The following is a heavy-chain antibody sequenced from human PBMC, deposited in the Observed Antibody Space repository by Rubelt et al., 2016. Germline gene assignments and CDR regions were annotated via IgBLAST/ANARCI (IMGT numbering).Heavy chain of an antibody. V-gene: IGHV3-48*04. CDR2: ISWNSGSI. Sequence: EVQLVESGGGLVQPGGSLRLSCAASGFTVSSNYMSWVRQAPGKGLEWVSGISWNSGSIGYADSVKGRFTISRDNAKNSLYLQMNSLRAEDTAVYYCARAHDYGDPGSFDYWGQGTLVTVSS. CDR3: ARAHDYGDPGSFDY. J-gene: IGHJ4*02. D-gene: IGHD4-17*01. CDR1: GFTVSSNY.